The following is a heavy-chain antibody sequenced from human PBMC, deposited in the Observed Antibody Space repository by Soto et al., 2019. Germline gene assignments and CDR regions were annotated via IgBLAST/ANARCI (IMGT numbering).Heavy chain of an antibody. J-gene: IGHJ4*02. Sequence: LRLSCTASGFTFNRHAMTWVRQAPGKGLEWVSGLSDSGGSIYYADSVKGRFTISRDNSMNTLYLQMNTLRAEDTAVYYCAKVSSAWYALPDYWGQGTLVTVSS. CDR1: GFTFNRHA. CDR3: AKVSSAWYALPDY. D-gene: IGHD2-8*01. CDR2: LSDSGGSI. V-gene: IGHV3-23*01.